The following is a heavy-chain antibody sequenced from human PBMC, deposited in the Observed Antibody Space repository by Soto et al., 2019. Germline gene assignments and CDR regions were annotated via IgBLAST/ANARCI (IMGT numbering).Heavy chain of an antibody. J-gene: IGHJ3*02. CDR3: ARIFDYYGSGSYYNPDAFDI. Sequence: QVQLQESGPGLVKPSQTLSLTCTVSGGSISSGGYYWSWIRQHPGQGLEWIGYIYYSGSTYYNPSLKSRVKIAVDTSKNQFTLTLSSVTAADTAVYYCARIFDYYGSGSYYNPDAFDIWGQGTMVTVSS. CDR2: IYYSGST. D-gene: IGHD3-10*01. CDR1: GGSISSGGYY. V-gene: IGHV4-31*03.